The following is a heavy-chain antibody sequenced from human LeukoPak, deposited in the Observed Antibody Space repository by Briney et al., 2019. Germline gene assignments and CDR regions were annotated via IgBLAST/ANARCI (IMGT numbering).Heavy chain of an antibody. J-gene: IGHJ4*02. CDR2: ISSSSSYI. D-gene: IGHD3-22*01. CDR1: GFTFSSYS. Sequence: PGGSLRLSCAASGFTFSSYSMNWVRQAPGKGLEWVSSISSSSSYIYYADSVKGRFTISRDNAKNSLYLQMNSLRAEDTAVYYCARGYYYDSSGYYASFGYWGQGTLVTVSS. V-gene: IGHV3-21*01. CDR3: ARGYYYDSSGYYASFGY.